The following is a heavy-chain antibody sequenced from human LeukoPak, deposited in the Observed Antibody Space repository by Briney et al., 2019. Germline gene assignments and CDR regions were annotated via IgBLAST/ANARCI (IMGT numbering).Heavy chain of an antibody. CDR2: NSSSSTTI. J-gene: IGHJ3*01. D-gene: IGHD3-22*01. V-gene: IGHV3-48*01. CDR1: VFTFSSYS. Sequence: PGGSLRLSCAASVFTFSSYSMNWVRQATGKGLEWVAYNSSSSTTIYYADSVKGRFTISRDNAKNSLYLQMNSLRAEDTAVYYCARDHHRRLYDSQARDTFDFWGQGTMVTVSS. CDR3: ARDHHRRLYDSQARDTFDF.